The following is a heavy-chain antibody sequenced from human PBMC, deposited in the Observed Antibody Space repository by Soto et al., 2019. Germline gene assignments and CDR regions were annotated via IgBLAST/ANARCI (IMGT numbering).Heavy chain of an antibody. CDR2: IKQDGSEK. Sequence: GGSLRLSCAASGFTFSTYAMSWVRQAPGKGLEWVANIKQDGSEKYYVDSVKGRFTISRDNAKNSLSLQVNSLGVEDTAVYYCARGGGTFEYWGQGIVVTVSS. CDR3: ARGGGTFEY. V-gene: IGHV3-7*03. J-gene: IGHJ4*02. CDR1: GFTFSTYA. D-gene: IGHD2-15*01.